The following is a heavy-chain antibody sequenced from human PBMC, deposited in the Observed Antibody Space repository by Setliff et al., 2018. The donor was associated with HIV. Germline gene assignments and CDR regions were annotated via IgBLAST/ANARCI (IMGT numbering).Heavy chain of an antibody. CDR1: GYTFSSYY. CDR2: INPSGDRT. Sequence: ASVKVSCKASGYTFSSYYMHWVRQAPGQGLEWMGIINPSGDRTTYTKKFQGRVTMTRNTSISTAYMELISLTSDDTAIYFCARGLRAYLGYWGQGTLVTVSS. V-gene: IGHV1-46*01. J-gene: IGHJ4*02. D-gene: IGHD1-26*01. CDR3: ARGLRAYLGY.